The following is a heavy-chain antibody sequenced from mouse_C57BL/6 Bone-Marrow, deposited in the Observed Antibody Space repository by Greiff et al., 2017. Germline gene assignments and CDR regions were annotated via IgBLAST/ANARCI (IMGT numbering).Heavy chain of an antibody. V-gene: IGHV1-77*01. D-gene: IGHD2-5*01. CDR3: ATPYDSNYDYYALDY. J-gene: IGHJ4*01. Sequence: VQLQQSGAELVKPGASVKISCKASGYTFTDYCINWVKQRPGQGLEWIGKIGPGSGSTYYNEKFKGKATLTVDKSSSTAYMQLSSLTSEDSAVYFCATPYDSNYDYYALDYWGQGTSVTVSS. CDR1: GYTFTDYC. CDR2: IGPGSGST.